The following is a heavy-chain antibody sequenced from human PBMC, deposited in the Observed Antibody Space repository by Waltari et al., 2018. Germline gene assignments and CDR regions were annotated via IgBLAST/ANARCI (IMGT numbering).Heavy chain of an antibody. CDR2: ISDGGGII. Sequence: EVQLLESGGGLVQPGGSLSRSCAASGFTFSTYVMIWVRPAPGKGLGWVSSISDGGGIINYADSVKGRFTISRDNSKNTVYLQMKSLRAEDTAVYYCARGSGVDYWGQGTLVTISS. V-gene: IGHV3-23*01. D-gene: IGHD7-27*01. CDR1: GFTFSTYV. CDR3: ARGSGVDY. J-gene: IGHJ4*02.